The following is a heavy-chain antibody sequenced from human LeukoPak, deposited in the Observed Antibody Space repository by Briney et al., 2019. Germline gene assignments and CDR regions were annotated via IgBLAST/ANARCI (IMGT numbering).Heavy chain of an antibody. CDR3: ARDRDDYDLGHFDS. V-gene: IGHV4-39*02. CDR2: IFYSGSA. CDR1: GASITNNKYY. J-gene: IGHJ5*01. D-gene: IGHD3-3*01. Sequence: SETLSLTCSVSGASITNNKYYWAWIRQPPEKGLEWIGSIFYSGSAYYNSSLQSRLSMSVDTSKNQFSLKLSSVTAADTAVYYCARDRDDYDLGHFDSWGQGTLVTV.